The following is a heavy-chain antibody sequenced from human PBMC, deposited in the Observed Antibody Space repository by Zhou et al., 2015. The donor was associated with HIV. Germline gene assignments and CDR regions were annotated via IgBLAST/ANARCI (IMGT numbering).Heavy chain of an antibody. CDR1: GGTFSSYA. V-gene: IGHV1-69*01. D-gene: IGHD3-10*01. J-gene: IGHJ4*02. CDR2: IIPIFGTA. Sequence: QVQLVQSGAEVKKPGSSVKVSCKASGGTFSSYAISWVRQAPGQGLEWMGGIIPIFGTANYAQKFQGRVTITADESTSTAYMELSSLRSEDTAVYYCARSLVRLGLLRGSGSYYPLDYVGPGNPGHRLL. CDR3: ARSLVRLGLLRGSGSYYPLDY.